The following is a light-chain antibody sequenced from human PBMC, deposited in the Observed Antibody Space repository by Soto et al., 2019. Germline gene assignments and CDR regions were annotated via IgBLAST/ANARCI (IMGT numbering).Light chain of an antibody. V-gene: IGLV2-14*01. CDR1: SSDVGGYNY. CDR3: SSYTSSTWV. CDR2: DVS. J-gene: IGLJ1*01. Sequence: QSVLPQPASVSGSPGQSITISCTGTSSDVGGYNYVSWYQQHPGKAPKLMIYDVSNRPSGVSNRFSGSKSGNTASLTISGLQAEDEADYYCSSYTSSTWVFGTGTKVTVL.